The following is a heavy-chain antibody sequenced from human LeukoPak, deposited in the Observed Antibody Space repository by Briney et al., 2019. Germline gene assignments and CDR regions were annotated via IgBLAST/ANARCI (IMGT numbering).Heavy chain of an antibody. D-gene: IGHD3-22*01. V-gene: IGHV3-20*04. CDR3: AREGDSSGYYYVYYFDY. Sequence: GGSLRLSCAASGFTFDDYGMSWVRQAPGKGLEWVSGINWHGGSTGYADSVKGRFTISRDNAKNSLYLQMNSLRAEDTALYYCAREGDSSGYYYVYYFDYWGQGTLVTVSS. CDR1: GFTFDDYG. CDR2: INWHGGST. J-gene: IGHJ4*02.